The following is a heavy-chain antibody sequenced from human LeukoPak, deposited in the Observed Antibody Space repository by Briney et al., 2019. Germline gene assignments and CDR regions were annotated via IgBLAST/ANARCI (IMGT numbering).Heavy chain of an antibody. CDR1: GFPLDDYA. D-gene: IGHD1-26*01. Sequence: PGGSLRLSCAASGFPLDDYAVHWVRHAPGKGLERVSGISWNSGSIGYADSVKGRFTISRDNANNSLYLQMNSLRAEDMAVYYCAKGGSYYGGLDYWGQGTLVTVSS. CDR3: AKGGSYYGGLDY. V-gene: IGHV3-9*03. J-gene: IGHJ4*02. CDR2: ISWNSGSI.